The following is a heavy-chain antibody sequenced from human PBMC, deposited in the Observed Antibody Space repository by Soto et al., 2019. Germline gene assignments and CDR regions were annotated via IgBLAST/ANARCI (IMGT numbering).Heavy chain of an antibody. J-gene: IGHJ5*02. CDR2: INAGNGNT. CDR1: AYTFTSYA. V-gene: IGHV1-3*01. Sequence: ASVKVSCKASAYTFTSYAMHWVRQAPGQRLEWMGWINAGNGNTKYSQKFQGRVTITRDTSASTAYMELSSLRSEDTAVYYCARGHIVVVPAARDNWFDPWGQGTLVTVSS. D-gene: IGHD2-2*01. CDR3: ARGHIVVVPAARDNWFDP.